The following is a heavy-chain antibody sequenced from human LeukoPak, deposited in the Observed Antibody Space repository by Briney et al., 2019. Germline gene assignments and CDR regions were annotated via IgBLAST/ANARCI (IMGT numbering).Heavy chain of an antibody. Sequence: GGSLRLSCAASGFTFSSYGMHWVRQAPGKGLEWVAVISYDGSNKYYADSVKGRFTISRDNSKNTLYLQMNSLRAEDTAVYYCARVIQRYFDWLGQDYWGQGTLVTVSS. CDR2: ISYDGSNK. D-gene: IGHD3-9*01. J-gene: IGHJ4*02. V-gene: IGHV3-30*03. CDR3: ARVIQRYFDWLGQDY. CDR1: GFTFSSYG.